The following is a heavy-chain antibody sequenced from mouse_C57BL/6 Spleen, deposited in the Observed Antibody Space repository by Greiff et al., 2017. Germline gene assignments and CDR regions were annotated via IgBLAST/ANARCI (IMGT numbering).Heavy chain of an antibody. Sequence: QVQLQQPGAELVKPGASVTLSCKASGYTFTSYWMQWVKQRPGQCLEWIGEIDPSDSYTNYNQKFNGKATLTVDTSSSTAYMQLSSLTSEDSAVYYCAKGGNYFYYAMDYWGQGTSVTVSS. CDR3: AKGGNYFYYAMDY. V-gene: IGHV1-50*01. D-gene: IGHD2-1*01. CDR2: IDPSDSYT. CDR1: GYTFTSYW. J-gene: IGHJ4*01.